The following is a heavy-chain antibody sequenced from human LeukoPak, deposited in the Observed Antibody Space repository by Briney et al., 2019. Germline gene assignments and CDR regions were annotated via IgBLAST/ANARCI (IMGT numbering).Heavy chain of an antibody. J-gene: IGHJ4*02. CDR2: INPSGGST. D-gene: IGHD2-15*01. V-gene: IGHV1-46*01. CDR3: ARVDSLYYFDY. Sequence: ASVKVSCKASGYTFTSYYMHRVRQAPGQGLEWMGIINPSGGSTSYAQKFQGRVTMTRDTSTSTVYMELSSLRSEDTAVYYCARVDSLYYFDYWGQGTLVTVSS. CDR1: GYTFTSYY.